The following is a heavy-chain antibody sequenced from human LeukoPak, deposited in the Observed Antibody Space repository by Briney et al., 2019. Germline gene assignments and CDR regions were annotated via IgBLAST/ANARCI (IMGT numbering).Heavy chain of an antibody. CDR2: ISTSGNTR. D-gene: IGHD1-7*01. J-gene: IGHJ4*02. V-gene: IGHV3-48*03. CDR3: ARELSGTTSYYFDY. CDR1: GFTFSSYE. Sequence: GGSLRLSCAASGFTFSSYEMNWVRQAPGKGLEWVSYISTSGNTRYYADSVKGRFTISRDNAKNSLYLQVNSLRVEDTAVYYCARELSGTTSYYFDYWGQGTLVTVSS.